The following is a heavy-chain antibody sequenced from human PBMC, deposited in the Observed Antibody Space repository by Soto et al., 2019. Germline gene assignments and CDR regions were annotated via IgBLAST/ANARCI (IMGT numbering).Heavy chain of an antibody. Sequence: PGGSLRLSCAASGFTFSGSALHWVRQASGKGLEWVGRIRSKANNYATGYPVSVKGRFTISRDDSQNTAYLQMNSLKTEDTAVYYCTGDSSDSSGYSPRCYWGQGTLVTVSS. CDR2: IRSKANNYAT. CDR1: GFTFSGSA. J-gene: IGHJ4*02. CDR3: TGDSSDSSGYSPRCY. D-gene: IGHD3-22*01. V-gene: IGHV3-73*01.